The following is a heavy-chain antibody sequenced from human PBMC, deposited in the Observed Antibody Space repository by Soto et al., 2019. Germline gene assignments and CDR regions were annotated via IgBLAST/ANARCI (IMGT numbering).Heavy chain of an antibody. J-gene: IGHJ5*02. CDR3: ARGLRRQLLNWFDP. D-gene: IGHD2-2*01. CDR1: GGSISSYY. CDR2: IYYIGST. Sequence: SETLSLTCTVSGGSISSYYWSWIRQPPGEGLEWIGYIYYIGSTNYNPSLKSRVTISVDTSKNQFSLKLSSVTAADTAVYYCARGLRRQLLNWFDPWGQGTLVTVSS. V-gene: IGHV4-59*01.